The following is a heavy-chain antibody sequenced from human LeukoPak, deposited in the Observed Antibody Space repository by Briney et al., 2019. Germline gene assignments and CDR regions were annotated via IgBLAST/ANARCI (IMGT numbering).Heavy chain of an antibody. CDR2: ISGSSSYT. D-gene: IGHD3-22*01. CDR1: GFTFNTYS. V-gene: IGHV3-21*01. CDR3: ATDTNYYDSSGYYAGSEFDY. J-gene: IGHJ4*02. Sequence: PGGSLRLSCAASGFTFNTYSLNWVRQAPGKGLEWVSSISGSSSYTYYSDLVKGRFTISRDDARNSLYLQMNSLRAEDTAVYYCATDTNYYDSSGYYAGSEFDYWGQGTLVTVSS.